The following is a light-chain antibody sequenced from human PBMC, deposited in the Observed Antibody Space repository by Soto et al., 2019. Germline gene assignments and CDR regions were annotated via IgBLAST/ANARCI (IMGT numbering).Light chain of an antibody. V-gene: IGKV1-5*01. J-gene: IGKJ2*01. CDR1: QSISSW. CDR2: DAS. CDR3: QQYNSYPYT. Sequence: DIQMTQSPSTLSASVGDRVTITCRASQSISSWLAWYQQKPGKAPKLLIYDASSLESGVPSRFSGSGSGTEFTLTISLLQHDDFATYYCQQYNSYPYTFGQGTKLEIK.